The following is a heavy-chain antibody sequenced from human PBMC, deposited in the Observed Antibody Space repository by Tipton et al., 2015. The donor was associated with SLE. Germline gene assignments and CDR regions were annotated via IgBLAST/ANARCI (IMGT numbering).Heavy chain of an antibody. J-gene: IGHJ4*02. CDR1: GDSISNYY. CDR2: VYFDGST. D-gene: IGHD6-13*01. V-gene: IGHV4-59*01. Sequence: TLSLTCTVSGDSISNYYWNWIRQPPGKGLEWIGYVYFDGSTNYNPSLKSRVTMSLDTSKNQFSLKLNSVTAADTAVYYCARGPYGAAASYDYWGQGTLVTVSS. CDR3: ARGPYGAAASYDY.